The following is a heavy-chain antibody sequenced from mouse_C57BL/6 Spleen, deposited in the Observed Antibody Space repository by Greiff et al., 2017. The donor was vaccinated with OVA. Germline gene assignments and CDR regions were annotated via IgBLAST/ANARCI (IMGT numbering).Heavy chain of an antibody. J-gene: IGHJ4*01. CDR3: ARRDDGYYDAMDY. Sequence: DVKLVESGPELVKPGASVKMSCKASGYTFTDYNMHWVKQSHGKSLEWIGYINPNNGGTSYNQKFKGKATLTVNKSSSTAYMELRSLTSEDSAVYYCARRDDGYYDAMDYWGQGTSVTVSS. CDR1: GYTFTDYN. D-gene: IGHD2-3*01. V-gene: IGHV1-22*01. CDR2: INPNNGGT.